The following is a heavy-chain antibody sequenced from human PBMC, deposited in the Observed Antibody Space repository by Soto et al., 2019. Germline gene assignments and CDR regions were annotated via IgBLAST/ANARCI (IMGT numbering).Heavy chain of an antibody. CDR2: INPSGGST. J-gene: IGHJ4*02. CDR3: ARSAESKYYYDSSGYYTTPFDY. Sequence: AASVKVSCKASGYTFTSYYMHWVRQAPRQGLEWMGIINPSGGSTSYAQKFQGRVTMTRDTSTSTVYMELSSLRSEDTAVYYCARSAESKYYYDSSGYYTTPFDYWGQGTLVTVSS. CDR1: GYTFTSYY. V-gene: IGHV1-46*01. D-gene: IGHD3-22*01.